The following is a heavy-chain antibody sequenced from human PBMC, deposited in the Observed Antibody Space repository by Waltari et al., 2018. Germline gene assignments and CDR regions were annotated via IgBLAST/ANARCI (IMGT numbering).Heavy chain of an antibody. D-gene: IGHD6-6*01. V-gene: IGHV4-39*07. Sequence: QLQLQESGPGLVKPSETLSLTCTVSGGSISSSSSYWGWIRQPHGKGLEWIVSIYYSGSTSYNPSLKSRVTISVDTSKNQFSLKLSSVTAADTAVYYCASRIAARPTWFDYWGQGTLVTVSS. CDR2: IYYSGST. CDR1: GGSISSSSSY. CDR3: ASRIAARPTWFDY. J-gene: IGHJ4*02.